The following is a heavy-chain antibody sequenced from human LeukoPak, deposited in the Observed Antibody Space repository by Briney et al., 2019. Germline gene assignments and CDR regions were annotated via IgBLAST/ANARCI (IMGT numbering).Heavy chain of an antibody. CDR3: ARVRPDCSGGSCHSGWFDP. CDR2: ISAYNGNT. D-gene: IGHD2-15*01. V-gene: IGHV1-18*01. J-gene: IGHJ5*02. Sequence: ASVKVSCKASGYTFTSYGISWVRQAPGQGLEWMGWISAYNGNTHYAQKLQGRVTMTTDTSTSTAYMELRSLRSDDTAVFYCARVRPDCSGGSCHSGWFDPWGQGTLVTVSS. CDR1: GYTFTSYG.